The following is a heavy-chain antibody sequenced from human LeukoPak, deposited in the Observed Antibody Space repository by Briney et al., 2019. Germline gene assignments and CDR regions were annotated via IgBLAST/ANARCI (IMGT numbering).Heavy chain of an antibody. CDR3: ARDRYCSGGSCYPPGD. Sequence: GGSLRLSCAASGFTVSSNYMSWVRQAPGKGLEWVPVIYSGGSTYYSDSVKGRFTISRDNSKNTLYLQMNSLRAEDTAVYYCARDRYCSGGSCYPPGDWGQGTLVTVSS. CDR2: IYSGGST. D-gene: IGHD2-15*01. V-gene: IGHV3-53*01. J-gene: IGHJ4*02. CDR1: GFTVSSNY.